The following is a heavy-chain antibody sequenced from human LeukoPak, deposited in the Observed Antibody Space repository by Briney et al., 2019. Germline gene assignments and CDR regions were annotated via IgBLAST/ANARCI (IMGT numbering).Heavy chain of an antibody. CDR2: ISSSSSDI. D-gene: IGHD2-2*01. Sequence: KAGGSLRLSCAASGFAFSTYSMNWVRQAPGKGLEWVSSISSSSSDIYYADSVKGRFIISRDNAKNSLYLQMNSLRAEDTAVYYCARWRDCSSTSCYQGGWFDPWGQGTLVTVSS. CDR3: ARWRDCSSTSCYQGGWFDP. V-gene: IGHV3-21*01. CDR1: GFAFSTYS. J-gene: IGHJ5*02.